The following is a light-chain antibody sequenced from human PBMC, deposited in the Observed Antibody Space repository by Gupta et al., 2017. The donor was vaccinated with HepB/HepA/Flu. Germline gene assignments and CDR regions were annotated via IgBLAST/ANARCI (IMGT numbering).Light chain of an antibody. CDR2: TSS. V-gene: IGKV1-39*01. Sequence: DIQMTQSPSSLSASVGDSVTITCRASQSVATYLNWYQHKRGQAPKLLVHTSSILQSGVPSRFSGTGYKTEFTLTITSLQPEDSATYYCQHSYSAYSFGQGTKLEIK. J-gene: IGKJ2*03. CDR1: QSVATY. CDR3: QHSYSAYS.